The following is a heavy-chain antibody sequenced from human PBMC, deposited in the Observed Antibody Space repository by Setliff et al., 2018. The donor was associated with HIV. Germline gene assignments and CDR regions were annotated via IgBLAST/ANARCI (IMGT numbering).Heavy chain of an antibody. J-gene: IGHJ4*02. D-gene: IGHD2-21*01. V-gene: IGHV3-15*01. Sequence: GGSLRLSCEASGFTFSSYSINWVRQAPGKGLEWVGRIKSKTDGETEDYAAPVKGRFTISRDDSKNTLYLQMNSLKIEDTAVYYCTTGTRLVDWGQGALVTVSS. CDR3: TTGTRLVD. CDR1: GFTFSSYS. CDR2: IKSKTDGETE.